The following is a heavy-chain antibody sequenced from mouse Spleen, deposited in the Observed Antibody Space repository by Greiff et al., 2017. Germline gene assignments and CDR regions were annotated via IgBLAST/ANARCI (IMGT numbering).Heavy chain of an antibody. CDR1: GYSFTSYY. D-gene: IGHD1-1*01. V-gene: IGHV1-66*01. Sequence: VQLQQSGPELVKPGASVKISCKASGYSFTSYYIHWVKQRPGQGLEWIGWICPGSGNTKYNEKFKGKATLTADTSSSTAYMQLSSLTSEDSAVYYCARDYYGSSPLFDYWGQGTTLTVSS. CDR2: ICPGSGNT. CDR3: ARDYYGSSPLFDY. J-gene: IGHJ2*01.